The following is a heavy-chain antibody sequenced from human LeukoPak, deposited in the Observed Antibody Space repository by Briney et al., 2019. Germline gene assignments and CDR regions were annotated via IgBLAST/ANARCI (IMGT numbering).Heavy chain of an antibody. J-gene: IGHJ4*02. D-gene: IGHD6-13*01. Sequence: ASVKVSCKASGYSFSGYYIHWVRQAPGQGLEWMGWINPNSGGTNYAQKFQGRVTMTRDTSISTAYMELSRLRSDDTAVYYCAREFRAAVLDYWGQGTLVTVSS. CDR1: GYSFSGYY. V-gene: IGHV1-2*02. CDR2: INPNSGGT. CDR3: AREFRAAVLDY.